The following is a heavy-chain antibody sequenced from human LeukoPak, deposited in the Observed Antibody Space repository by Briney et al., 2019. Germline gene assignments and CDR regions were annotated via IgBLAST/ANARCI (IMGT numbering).Heavy chain of an antibody. CDR1: GYTFTSYY. V-gene: IGHV1-2*02. Sequence: ASVKVSCKTSGYTFTSYYMHWVRQAPGQGLEWMGWINPNSGGTNYAQKFQGRVTMTRDTSISTAYMELSRLRSDDTAVYYCARVSKRWLQFDYWGQGTLVTVSS. J-gene: IGHJ4*02. CDR3: ARVSKRWLQFDY. CDR2: INPNSGGT. D-gene: IGHD5-24*01.